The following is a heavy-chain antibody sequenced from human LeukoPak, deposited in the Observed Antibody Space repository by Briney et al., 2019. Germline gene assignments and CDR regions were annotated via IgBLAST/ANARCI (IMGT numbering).Heavy chain of an antibody. V-gene: IGHV3-23*01. CDR3: AKCSDFGSGSYCLPALYYYYYGMDV. CDR1: GFTFSSYA. Sequence: GGSLRLSCAASGFTFSSYAMSWVRQAPGKGLEWVSAISGSGGSTYYADSVKGRFTISRDNSKNTLYLQMNSLRAEDTAVYYCAKCSDFGSGSYCLPALYYYYYGMDVWGQGTTVTVSS. CDR2: ISGSGGST. J-gene: IGHJ6*02. D-gene: IGHD3-10*01.